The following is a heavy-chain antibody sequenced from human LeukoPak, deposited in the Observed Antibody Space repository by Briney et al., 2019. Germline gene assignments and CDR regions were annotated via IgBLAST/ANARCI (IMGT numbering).Heavy chain of an antibody. D-gene: IGHD3-16*01. CDR1: GYIFTTYH. CDR3: ARVNNGGVWFDP. CDR2: INPDSGDT. V-gene: IGHV1-2*02. J-gene: IGHJ5*02. Sequence: ASVKVSCKAAGYIFTTYHLHWVRQAPGQGLEWMAWINPDSGDTNYAQRFQDRVTVTRDTSISTAYMELSRLRSDDTAVYYCARVNNGGVWFDPWGQGTLVTVSS.